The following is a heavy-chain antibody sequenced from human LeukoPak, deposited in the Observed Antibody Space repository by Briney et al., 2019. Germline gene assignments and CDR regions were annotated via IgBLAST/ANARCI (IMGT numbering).Heavy chain of an antibody. CDR2: INPSGGST. V-gene: IGHV1-46*01. CDR1: GYTFTSYY. CDR3: ARGVATNY. J-gene: IGHJ4*02. D-gene: IGHD5-24*01. Sequence: ASVKVSCKASGYTFTSYYMHWVRQAPGQGLEWMGIINPSGGSTSYAQKFQGRVTMTRNTSISTAYMELTSLRSEDTAVYFCARGVATNYWGQGTLVTVSS.